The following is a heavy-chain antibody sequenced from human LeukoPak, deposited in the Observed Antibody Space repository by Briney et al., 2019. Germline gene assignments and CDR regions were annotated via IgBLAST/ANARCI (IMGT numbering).Heavy chain of an antibody. J-gene: IGHJ4*02. V-gene: IGHV4-39*07. CDR1: GGSISSSSYY. Sequence: SETLSLTCTVSGGSISSSSYYWGWIRQPPGKGLEWIGSIYYSGSTYYNPSLKSRVTISVDTSKNQFSLKLSSVTAADTAVYYCARSTLRGVIWGQGTLVTVSS. CDR2: IYYSGST. CDR3: ARSTLRGVI. D-gene: IGHD3-10*01.